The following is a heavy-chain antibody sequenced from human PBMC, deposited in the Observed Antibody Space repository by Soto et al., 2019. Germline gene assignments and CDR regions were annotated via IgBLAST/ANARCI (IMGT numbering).Heavy chain of an antibody. CDR3: AKDRGLVLSFYFDY. CDR1: GFTFDDYA. CDR2: ISSNSGSI. J-gene: IGHJ4*02. Sequence: EVQLVESGGGLVQPGRSLRLSCAASGFTFDDYAMHWVRQAPGKGLEWVSGISSNSGSIGYADSVKGRFTISRDNAKNALYLQMSSLRAEDTALYYCAKDRGLVLSFYFDYWGQGTLVTVSS. D-gene: IGHD6-19*01. V-gene: IGHV3-9*01.